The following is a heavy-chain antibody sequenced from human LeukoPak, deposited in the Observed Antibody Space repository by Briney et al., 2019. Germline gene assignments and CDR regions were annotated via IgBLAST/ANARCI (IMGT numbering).Heavy chain of an antibody. CDR2: IIPILGIA. CDR1: SGTFSSYA. D-gene: IGHD3-22*01. Sequence: ASEKVSCKASSGTFSSYAISWVRQAPGQGLEWMERIIPILGIANYAQKFQGRVTITADKSTSTAYMELSSLRSEDTAVYYCARDFSVVITPGSFDIWGQGTMVTVSS. J-gene: IGHJ3*02. V-gene: IGHV1-69*04. CDR3: ARDFSVVITPGSFDI.